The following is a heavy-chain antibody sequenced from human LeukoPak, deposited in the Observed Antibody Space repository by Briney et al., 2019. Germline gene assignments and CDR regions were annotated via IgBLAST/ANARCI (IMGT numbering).Heavy chain of an antibody. CDR1: GFTFSDYP. Sequence: GGSLRLSCSASGFTFSDYPMHWVRQAPGKGLESVSTISSNGGNTHYADSVKGRLTISRDNSKNTLYLQMSSLRAEDTALYYCVKDLDDYPPSDAFDLWGQGTMVTVSS. CDR3: VKDLDDYPPSDAFDL. CDR2: ISSNGGNT. J-gene: IGHJ3*01. D-gene: IGHD5-24*01. V-gene: IGHV3-64D*06.